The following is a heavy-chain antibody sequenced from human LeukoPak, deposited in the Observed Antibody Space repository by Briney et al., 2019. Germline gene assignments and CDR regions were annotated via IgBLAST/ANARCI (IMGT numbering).Heavy chain of an antibody. CDR1: GGSISSGSYY. J-gene: IGHJ4*02. CDR3: ARAAYGSGSYYRAFDY. V-gene: IGHV4-61*02. D-gene: IGHD3-10*01. Sequence: SETLSLTCTVSGGSISSGSYYWSWLRQPAGKGLEWIGRIYTSGSTNYNPSLKSRVTISVDTSKNQFSLKLSSVTAADTAVYYCARAAYGSGSYYRAFDYWGQGTLVTVSS. CDR2: IYTSGST.